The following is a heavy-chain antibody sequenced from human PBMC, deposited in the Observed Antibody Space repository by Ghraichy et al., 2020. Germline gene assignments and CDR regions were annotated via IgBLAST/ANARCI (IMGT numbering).Heavy chain of an antibody. Sequence: GGSLRLSCAASGFTFSNYAMSWVRKAPGKGLEWVSGISGSGGRTYYAESVKGRFTISRDNSKSTLYLQMNSLRADDTAVYYCAKVTEQLVTLWFFDLWGRGTLVIVSS. CDR2: ISGSGGRT. D-gene: IGHD6-13*01. CDR1: GFTFSNYA. V-gene: IGHV3-23*01. J-gene: IGHJ2*01. CDR3: AKVTEQLVTLWFFDL.